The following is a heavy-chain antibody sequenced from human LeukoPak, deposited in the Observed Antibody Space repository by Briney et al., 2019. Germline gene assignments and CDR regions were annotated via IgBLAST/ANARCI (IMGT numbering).Heavy chain of an antibody. D-gene: IGHD5-24*01. V-gene: IGHV3-23*01. CDR1: GFTFSSYW. CDR3: AKVAEMATIGGLDY. J-gene: IGHJ4*02. Sequence: TGGSLRLSCAASGFTFSSYWMSWVRQAPGKGLEWVSAISGSGGSAYYADSVKGRFTISRDNSKKTLYLQMNSLRAEDTAVYYCAKVAEMATIGGLDYWGQGTLVTVSS. CDR2: ISGSGGSA.